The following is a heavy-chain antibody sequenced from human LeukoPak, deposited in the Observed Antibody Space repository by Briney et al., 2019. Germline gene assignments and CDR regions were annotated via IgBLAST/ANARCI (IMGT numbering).Heavy chain of an antibody. Sequence: GRALRLSCAASGFTFSTYAMPWVRQAPGKGLEWVAVIWSDSTNKYYADSVRGRFTISRDNSKTPLYLQMSRLRAEDTAMYYCARDRLTTVTTFHFDYWGQGTLVTVSS. V-gene: IGHV3-33*01. CDR1: GFTFSTYA. J-gene: IGHJ4*02. CDR2: IWSDSTNK. D-gene: IGHD4-17*01. CDR3: ARDRLTTVTTFHFDY.